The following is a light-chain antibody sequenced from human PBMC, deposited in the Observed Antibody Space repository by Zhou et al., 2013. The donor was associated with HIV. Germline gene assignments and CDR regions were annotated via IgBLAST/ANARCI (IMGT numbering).Light chain of an antibody. CDR1: QTISRY. CDR2: DAS. J-gene: IGKJ2*01. V-gene: IGKV1-39*01. Sequence: DIQMTQSPSSLSASIGDRVTITCRASQTISRYLNWYQQKPGKAPKLLIYDASSVQSGVPSRFTGSGSGTDFTLTISSLQPEDFATYYCQKYNSAPPYTFGQGTKLEIK. CDR3: QKYNSAPPYT.